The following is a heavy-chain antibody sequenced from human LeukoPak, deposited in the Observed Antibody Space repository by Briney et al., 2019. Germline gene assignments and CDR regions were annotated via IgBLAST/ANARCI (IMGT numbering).Heavy chain of an antibody. Sequence: GGSLRLFCEGSGFTFSSHALHWVRQAPGKGLEWVVGISHDVIYKNYADSVKGRFTISRDNAKNTLTLQMNSLRPEDTAVYYCARDWVTMIVVGWFDSWGQGTLVTVSS. CDR2: ISHDVIYK. CDR1: GFTFSSHA. V-gene: IGHV3-30-3*01. J-gene: IGHJ5*01. CDR3: ARDWVTMIVVGWFDS. D-gene: IGHD3-22*01.